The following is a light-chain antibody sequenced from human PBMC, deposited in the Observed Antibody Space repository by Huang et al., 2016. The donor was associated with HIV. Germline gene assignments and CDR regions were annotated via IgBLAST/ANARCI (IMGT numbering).Light chain of an antibody. CDR2: DAT. Sequence: EIVLTQSPATLSLSPGEGATLSCRASQSISNYLAWDQQKPGQAPRLLIYDATNRATGIPARFSGSGSGTDFTLTINGLESDDFAVYYCQHRNSWPLTFGGGTKVEIK. CDR3: QHRNSWPLT. CDR1: QSISNY. J-gene: IGKJ4*01. V-gene: IGKV3-11*01.